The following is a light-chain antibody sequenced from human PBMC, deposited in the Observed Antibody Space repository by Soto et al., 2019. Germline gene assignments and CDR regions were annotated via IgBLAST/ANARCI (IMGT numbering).Light chain of an antibody. CDR3: CSYVVVYTYV. V-gene: IGLV2-11*01. J-gene: IGLJ1*01. Sequence: QSVLTQPRSVSGSPGQSVTISCAGTNSDIGGYNFVSWYLQRPGTAPKLMIYDVTKRPSGVPDRFSGSKSGNTASLTISGLQAEDEADYYCCSYVVVYTYVFGTGTKVTVL. CDR2: DVT. CDR1: NSDIGGYNF.